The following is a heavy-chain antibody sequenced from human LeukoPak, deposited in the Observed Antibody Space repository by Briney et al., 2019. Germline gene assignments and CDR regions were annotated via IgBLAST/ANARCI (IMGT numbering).Heavy chain of an antibody. Sequence: ASVKVSCEASGYSFTGYYMHWVRQAPGQGLEWMGRINPDSGAPNYAQKFQGRVTMTRDTSMNTAYMELSRLRSDDTAVYYCATGMGTDFDYWGQGSLVTVSS. CDR3: ATGMGTDFDY. V-gene: IGHV1-2*06. J-gene: IGHJ4*02. D-gene: IGHD7-27*01. CDR2: INPDSGAP. CDR1: GYSFTGYY.